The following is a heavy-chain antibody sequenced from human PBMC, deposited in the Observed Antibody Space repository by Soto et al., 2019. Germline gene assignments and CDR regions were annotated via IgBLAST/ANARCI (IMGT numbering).Heavy chain of an antibody. CDR2: IAYNGSRN. D-gene: IGHD4-17*01. J-gene: IGHJ3*02. CDR3: AKPRSYGDYESAFDI. V-gene: IGHV3-30*18. Sequence: GGSLRLSCAASGFTFSNYGMHWVRQAPGKGLEWVAVIAYNGSRNAYADAVKGRFTISRDNSKNTLYLQMNSLRGEDTAVYYCAKPRSYGDYESAFDIWGQGTMVTVSS. CDR1: GFTFSNYG.